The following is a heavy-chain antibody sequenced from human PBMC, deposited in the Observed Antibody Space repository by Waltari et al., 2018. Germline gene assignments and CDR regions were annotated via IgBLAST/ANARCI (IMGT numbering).Heavy chain of an antibody. CDR2: VRGDGRT. Sequence: QLQESGPGLVKPSGTLSRTCAVSGDSMSSSDCWSWVRQSPRKGLEWIGQVRGDGRTNYNPSFASRVSVSLDTSNKQFSLKVTSATAADTAVYYCARDRGRGLYLDSWGPGTLVTVSP. CDR1: GDSMSSSDC. V-gene: IGHV4-4*02. J-gene: IGHJ4*02. D-gene: IGHD2-15*01. CDR3: ARDRGRGLYLDS.